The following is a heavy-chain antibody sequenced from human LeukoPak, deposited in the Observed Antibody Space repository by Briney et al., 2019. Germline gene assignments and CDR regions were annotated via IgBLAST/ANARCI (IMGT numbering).Heavy chain of an antibody. CDR1: GFTVSSAF. CDR3: ATDDRTAAPGTFDY. Sequence: PGGSLRLSCAASGFTVSSAFMSWVRQAPGKGLEWVSIIYGGGTTYYADSVKGRFTISRDNSKNTLYLQMNSLRAEDTAVYYCATDDRTAAPGTFDYWGQGTLVTVSS. D-gene: IGHD6-13*01. V-gene: IGHV3-53*01. J-gene: IGHJ4*02. CDR2: IYGGGTT.